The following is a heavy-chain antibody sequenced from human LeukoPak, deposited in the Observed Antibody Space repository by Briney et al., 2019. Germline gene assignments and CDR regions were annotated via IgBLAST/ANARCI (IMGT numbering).Heavy chain of an antibody. CDR2: ISNTGGST. CDR3: ARNQRRLDY. CDR1: GFTFNSYA. Sequence: GGSLRLSCAASGFTFNSYAMSWVRQAPGKGLEWVSSISNTGGSTYDADSVKGRFTISRDNAKNSLYLQMNSLRAEDTAVYYCARNQRRLDYWGQGTLVTVSS. V-gene: IGHV3-23*01. D-gene: IGHD1-14*01. J-gene: IGHJ4*02.